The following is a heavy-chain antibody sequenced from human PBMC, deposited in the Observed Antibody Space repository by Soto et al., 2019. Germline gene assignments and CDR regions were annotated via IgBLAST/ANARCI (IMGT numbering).Heavy chain of an antibody. J-gene: IGHJ5*02. CDR3: ARIYSGYDSHDWFDP. CDR1: GGSISSSSYY. D-gene: IGHD5-12*01. CDR2: IYYSGST. V-gene: IGHV4-39*07. Sequence: SETLSLTCTVSGGSISSSSYYWGWIRQPPGKGLEWIGSIYYSGSTYYNPSLKSRVTISVDTSKNQFSLKLSSVTAADTAVYYCARIYSGYDSHDWFDPWGQGTLVTVSS.